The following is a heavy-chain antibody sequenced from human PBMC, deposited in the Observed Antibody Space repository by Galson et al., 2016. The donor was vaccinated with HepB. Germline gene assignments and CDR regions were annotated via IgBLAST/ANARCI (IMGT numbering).Heavy chain of an antibody. CDR1: GGSISSGGYY. Sequence: LSLTCTVSGGSISSGGYYWSWIRQHPGKGLEWIGYIDYSGSTYYNPSLKSRVTISVDTSNNQFSLKLKSVTAADTAVYYCARESTLDKAMFDPWGQGTLVTVSS. D-gene: IGHD5-18*01. V-gene: IGHV4-31*03. CDR2: IDYSGST. J-gene: IGHJ5*02. CDR3: ARESTLDKAMFDP.